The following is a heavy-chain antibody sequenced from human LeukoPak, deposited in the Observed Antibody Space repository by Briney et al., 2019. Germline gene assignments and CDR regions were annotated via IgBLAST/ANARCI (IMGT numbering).Heavy chain of an antibody. V-gene: IGHV3-21*01. CDR1: GFTFSSYA. CDR3: ARSSSSWYPKGFYYMDV. Sequence: GGSLRLSCAASGFTFSSYAMSWVRQAPGKGLEWVSSISSSSSYIYYADSVKGRFTISRDNAKNSLYLQMNSLRAEDTAVYYCARSSSSWYPKGFYYMDVWGKGTTVTVSS. CDR2: ISSSSSYI. J-gene: IGHJ6*03. D-gene: IGHD6-13*01.